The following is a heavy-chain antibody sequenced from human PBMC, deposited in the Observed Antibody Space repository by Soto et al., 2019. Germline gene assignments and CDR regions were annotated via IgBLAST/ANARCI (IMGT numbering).Heavy chain of an antibody. J-gene: IGHJ4*02. Sequence: GGSLRLSCAASGFTFSSYAMSWVRQAPGKGLEWVSAISGSGGSTYYADSVKGRFTISRDNSKNTLYLQMNSLRAEDTAVYYCAKGGLKGTSSSQACDYWGQGTLVTVSS. V-gene: IGHV3-23*01. CDR3: AKGGLKGTSSSQACDY. D-gene: IGHD2-2*01. CDR2: ISGSGGST. CDR1: GFTFSSYA.